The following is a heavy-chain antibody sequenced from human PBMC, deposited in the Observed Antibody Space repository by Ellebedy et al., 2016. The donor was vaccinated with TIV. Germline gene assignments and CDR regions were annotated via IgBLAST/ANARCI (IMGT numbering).Heavy chain of an antibody. CDR3: ARDMAWGNERVNDALDI. J-gene: IGHJ3*02. D-gene: IGHD7-27*01. CDR1: EFTFTSYS. V-gene: IGHV3-48*04. Sequence: GGSLRLSCAASEFTFTSYSMNWVRQAPGKGLEWVSYISGSSFTIYYADSVKGRFTVSRDNAKNSLYLQMSSLTAEDTAVYYCARDMAWGNERVNDALDIWGQGTMVTVSA. CDR2: ISGSSFTI.